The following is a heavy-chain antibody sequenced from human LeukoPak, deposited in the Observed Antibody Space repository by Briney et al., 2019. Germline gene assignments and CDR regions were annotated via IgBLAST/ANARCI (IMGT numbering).Heavy chain of an antibody. Sequence: PGGSLRLSCVASGFTFSSYWMSWVRQAPGKGPEWVASIKQDGSEKFYVDSVKGRSTISKDNTKNSLSLQMNSLRAEDTAVYYCAREDHSKYEYWGQGTLVTVSS. D-gene: IGHD4-11*01. CDR1: GFTFSSYW. CDR2: IKQDGSEK. J-gene: IGHJ4*02. CDR3: AREDHSKYEY. V-gene: IGHV3-7*01.